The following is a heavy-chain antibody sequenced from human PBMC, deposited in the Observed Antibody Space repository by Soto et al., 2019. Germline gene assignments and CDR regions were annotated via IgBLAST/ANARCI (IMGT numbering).Heavy chain of an antibody. Sequence: QVHLVQSGAEVKKPGSSVKVSCKTSGGTFTSYTISWGRQAPGQGLEWMGRIIPIVDITNYAQKFQDRVTITADTSTSTAYMELSSLSSEYTAVYYCARASMIRGVSIDYWGQGTLVTVSS. J-gene: IGHJ4*02. V-gene: IGHV1-69*02. CDR2: IIPIVDIT. D-gene: IGHD3-10*01. CDR3: ARASMIRGVSIDY. CDR1: GGTFTSYT.